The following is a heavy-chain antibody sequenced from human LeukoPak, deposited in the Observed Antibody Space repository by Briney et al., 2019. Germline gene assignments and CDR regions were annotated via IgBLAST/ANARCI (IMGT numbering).Heavy chain of an antibody. Sequence: GGSLRLSCAASGFTFSTYEMNWVRQAPGKGLEWVSYISSRGSAIYYADSVKGRFTISRDIAKTSLYLQMNSLRAEDTAVYYCATSLSGWGTYHYMNVWGKGTTVTISS. CDR1: GFTFSTYE. J-gene: IGHJ6*03. CDR2: ISSRGSAI. CDR3: ATSLSGWGTYHYMNV. D-gene: IGHD6-19*01. V-gene: IGHV3-48*03.